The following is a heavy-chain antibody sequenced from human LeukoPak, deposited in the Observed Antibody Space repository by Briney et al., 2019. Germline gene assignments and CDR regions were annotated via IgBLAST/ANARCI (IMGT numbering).Heavy chain of an antibody. V-gene: IGHV3-7*01. CDR3: ARIYLKMASAS. Sequence: HPGGSLRLSCAASGFTFSSYAMHWVRQAPGKGLEWVANIKEDGSEKYYVDSVKGRFTISRDNAKNSVSLQMNSLRAEDTAVYYCARIYLKMASASWGQGTLVTVSS. J-gene: IGHJ5*02. CDR2: IKEDGSEK. CDR1: GFTFSSYA. D-gene: IGHD2-8*01.